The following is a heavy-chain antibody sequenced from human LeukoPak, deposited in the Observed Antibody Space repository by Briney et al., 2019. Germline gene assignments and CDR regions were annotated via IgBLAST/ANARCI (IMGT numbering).Heavy chain of an antibody. CDR1: GFTFSSNA. CDR3: AKVVLLLAATDAFAF. V-gene: IGHV3-23*01. CDR2: IRGDDVNT. J-gene: IGHJ3*01. D-gene: IGHD2/OR15-2a*01. Sequence: GGSLRLSCAASGFTFSSNAMGWVRQAPGKGREWVSTIRGDDVNTYYADSVKGRFTISRDNFKNTMFLRMNSLRAEDTTVYYCAKVVLLLAATDAFAFWGERTKVSVSS.